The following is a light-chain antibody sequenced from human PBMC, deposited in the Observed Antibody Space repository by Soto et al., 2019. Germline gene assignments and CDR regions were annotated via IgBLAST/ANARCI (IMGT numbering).Light chain of an antibody. J-gene: IGKJ1*01. V-gene: IGKV3-15*01. Sequence: EIVMTQSPATLSVSPGERATLSCRASQSVSSNLAWYQQKPGQAPRLLIYGASTRATGIPASFSGSGSGTEFPLTISSLQAEDVAVYYCQQYNNWPQTFGQGTKVEIK. CDR2: GAS. CDR1: QSVSSN. CDR3: QQYNNWPQT.